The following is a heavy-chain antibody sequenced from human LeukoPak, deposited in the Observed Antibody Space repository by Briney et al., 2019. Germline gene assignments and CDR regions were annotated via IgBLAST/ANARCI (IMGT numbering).Heavy chain of an antibody. CDR1: GFTFSSYW. CDR2: ISGSGGST. V-gene: IGHV3-23*01. D-gene: IGHD3-3*01. J-gene: IGHJ5*02. CDR3: AKGKDYDFWSGSFFDP. Sequence: HAGGSLRLSCAASGFTFSSYWMSWVRQAPGKGLEWVSAISGSGGSTYYADSVKGRFTISRDNSKNTLYLQMNSLRAEDTAVYYCAKGKDYDFWSGSFFDPWGQGTLVTVSS.